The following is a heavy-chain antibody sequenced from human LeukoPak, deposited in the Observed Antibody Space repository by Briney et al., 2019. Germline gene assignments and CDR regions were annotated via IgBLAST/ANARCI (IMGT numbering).Heavy chain of an antibody. CDR2: ISSGSSYT. CDR1: GFTFSDYY. J-gene: IGHJ4*02. D-gene: IGHD3-22*01. CDR3: ARVFSAPWDSSGSRVDY. Sequence: PGGSLRLSCAASGFTFSDYYMSWIRQAPGKGLEWVSYISSGSSYTNYADSVKGRFTISRDNAKNSLYLQMNSLRAEDTAVYYCARVFSAPWDSSGSRVDYWGQGTLVTVSS. V-gene: IGHV3-11*05.